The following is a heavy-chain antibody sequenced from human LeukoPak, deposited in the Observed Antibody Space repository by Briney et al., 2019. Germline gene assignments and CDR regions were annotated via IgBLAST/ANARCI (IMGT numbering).Heavy chain of an antibody. CDR1: GFTFSNYG. CDR3: AKDGGVNWGNWFDS. J-gene: IGHJ5*01. D-gene: IGHD3-16*01. Sequence: GGSLRLSCAASGFTFSNYGMSWVRQAPGQGLEWVSTISDSGGIAYYADSVKGRFTISRDNSRSTLYLQMNSPRAEDTAECYCAKDGGVNWGNWFDSWGQGTLVTVSS. V-gene: IGHV3-23*01. CDR2: ISDSGGIA.